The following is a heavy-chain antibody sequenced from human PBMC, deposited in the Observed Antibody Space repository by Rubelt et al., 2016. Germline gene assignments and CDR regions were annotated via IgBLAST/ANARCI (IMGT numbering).Heavy chain of an antibody. CDR3: ARAYSSSSPFDY. D-gene: IGHD6-6*01. V-gene: IGHV3-21*01. Sequence: EVQLVESGGGLVQPGGSLRLSCAASGFTFSSCAMSWVRQAPGKGLEWVSSISSRSSFIYYADSVKGRFTISRDDAKNSLYLQMNSLRAEDTAVYYCARAYSSSSPFDYWGQGTLVTVSS. CDR1: GFTFSSCA. CDR2: ISSRSSFI. J-gene: IGHJ4*02.